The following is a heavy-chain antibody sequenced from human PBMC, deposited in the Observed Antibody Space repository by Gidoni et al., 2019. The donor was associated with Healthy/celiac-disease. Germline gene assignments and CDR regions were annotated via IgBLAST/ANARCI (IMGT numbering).Heavy chain of an antibody. CDR3: ARVQLYSGSYDS. D-gene: IGHD1-26*01. J-gene: IGHJ4*02. CDR2: IKTDANSA. Sequence: EVQLVESGGGLVQPGGSLRLSCAASGFTFSSYWMHWVRQAPGKGLVWVSRIKTDANSANYADSVKGRFTISRDNAKNTLYLQMNSLRAEDTAVYYCARVQLYSGSYDSWGQGTLVTVSS. V-gene: IGHV3-74*01. CDR1: GFTFSSYW.